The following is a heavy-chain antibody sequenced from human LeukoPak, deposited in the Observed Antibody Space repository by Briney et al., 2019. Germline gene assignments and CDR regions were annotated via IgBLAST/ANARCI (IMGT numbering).Heavy chain of an antibody. Sequence: GASVKVSCKASGYTFTGYYMHWVRQAPGQGLEWMGWINPNSGGTNYAQKFQGRVTMTRDTSISTAYMELSRLRSDDTAVYYCAREYSGSYQSSPDYWGQGTLDTVSS. J-gene: IGHJ4*02. CDR2: INPNSGGT. D-gene: IGHD1-26*01. V-gene: IGHV1-2*02. CDR3: AREYSGSYQSSPDY. CDR1: GYTFTGYY.